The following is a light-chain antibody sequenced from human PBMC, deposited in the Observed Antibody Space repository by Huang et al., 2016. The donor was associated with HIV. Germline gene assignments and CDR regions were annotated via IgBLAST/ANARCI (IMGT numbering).Light chain of an antibody. CDR1: QSINSN. CDR3: QQYYHWPQT. CDR2: GAS. V-gene: IGKV3-15*01. J-gene: IGKJ1*01. Sequence: EIVLTQSPATLSVSPGERATLSCRASQSINSNLAWYQQKYGQPPRLIISGASTRASGIPARFSGSGSRTEFTLTISSLQSEDFAVYYCQQYYHWPQTFGQGTKVEIK.